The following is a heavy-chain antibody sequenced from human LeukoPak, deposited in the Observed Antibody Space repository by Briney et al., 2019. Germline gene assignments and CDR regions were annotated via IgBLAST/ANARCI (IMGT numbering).Heavy chain of an antibody. Sequence: ASVKVSCKASGYTFTSYYMHWVRPAPGQGLAWMGIINPSGGSTSYAQKFQGRVTMTRDTSTSTVYMELSSLRSEDTAVYYCSRSYGSGTYYERAHFDYWGQGTLVTVSS. V-gene: IGHV1-46*01. J-gene: IGHJ4*02. D-gene: IGHD3-10*01. CDR1: GYTFTSYY. CDR2: INPSGGST. CDR3: SRSYGSGTYYERAHFDY.